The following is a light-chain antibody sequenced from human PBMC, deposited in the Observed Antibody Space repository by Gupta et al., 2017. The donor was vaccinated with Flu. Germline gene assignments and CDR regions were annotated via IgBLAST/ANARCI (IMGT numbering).Light chain of an antibody. V-gene: IGLV3-21*02. J-gene: IGLJ1*01. Sequence: SYVLTQPPSVSVAPGRTASITCGGNNIGSRTVHWYQQKPGQAPVLVVYDDGDRPSGIPERFSGSNSGNAATLTISRVEAGDEADYCCQVWDSSTDHYVFGSGTQVTVV. CDR3: QVWDSSTDHYV. CDR2: DDG. CDR1: NIGSRT.